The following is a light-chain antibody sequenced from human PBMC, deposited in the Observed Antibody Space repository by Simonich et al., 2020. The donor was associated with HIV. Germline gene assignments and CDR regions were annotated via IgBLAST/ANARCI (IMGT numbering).Light chain of an antibody. V-gene: IGKV2-30*02. Sequence: DVVMTQSPLSLPVTLGQPASISCRSSQSLVHSDGTTYLNWFQQRPGQSPRRLIYKVSNRDSGVPDRISGSGSGTDFTLNISRVEAEDVGVYYCMQGTHWPPNICGQGTKLEIK. CDR2: KVS. CDR1: QSLVHSDGTTY. J-gene: IGKJ2*01. CDR3: MQGTHWPPNI.